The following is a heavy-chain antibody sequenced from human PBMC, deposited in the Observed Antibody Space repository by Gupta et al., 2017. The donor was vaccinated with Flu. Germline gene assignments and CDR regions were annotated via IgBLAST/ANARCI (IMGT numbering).Heavy chain of an antibody. V-gene: IGHV4-39*01. CDR1: GVSMTSSDYH. D-gene: IGHD1-1*01. Sequence: QLQLQESGPGLVKPSETLSCTCTVSGVSMTSSDYHWGWIRQTPGKGLEWIGSLYYNGISYYTQYTKCLSTRFVDALNNPISLMWNNVTAAENGGSSLAGAPPATVWDSKSYNSNSDIWGQGSMVAVSS. CDR2: LYYNGIS. CDR3: AGAPPATVWDSKSYNSNSDI. J-gene: IGHJ3*02.